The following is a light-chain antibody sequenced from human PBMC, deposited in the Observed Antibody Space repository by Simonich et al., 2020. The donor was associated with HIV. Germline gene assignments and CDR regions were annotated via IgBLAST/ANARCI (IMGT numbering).Light chain of an antibody. V-gene: IGKV3-15*01. J-gene: IGKJ1*01. CDR3: QQYNNWPPWT. CDR2: GAS. Sequence: EIVMTQSPATLSVSPGERATLSCRASQSVSSNLAWYQQKPGQALRLLIYGASTRATGIPARLSGSGSGTEFTLTIRSLQSEDFAVYYCQQYNNWPPWTFGQGTKVEIK. CDR1: QSVSSN.